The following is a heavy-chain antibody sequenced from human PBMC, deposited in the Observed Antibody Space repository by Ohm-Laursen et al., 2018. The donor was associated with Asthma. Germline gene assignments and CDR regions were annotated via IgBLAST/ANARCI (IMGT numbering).Heavy chain of an antibody. D-gene: IGHD1-26*01. CDR2: ISYDGSNK. CDR3: AKDRAVGARYDWLDY. J-gene: IGHJ4*02. CDR1: GFTFSSYG. V-gene: IGHV3-30*18. Sequence: SLRLSCTAPGFTFSSYGMHWVRQAPGKGLEWVAVISYDGSNKYYADSVKGRFTISRDNSKNTLYLQMNSLRAEDTAVYYCAKDRAVGARYDWLDYWGQGTLVTVSS.